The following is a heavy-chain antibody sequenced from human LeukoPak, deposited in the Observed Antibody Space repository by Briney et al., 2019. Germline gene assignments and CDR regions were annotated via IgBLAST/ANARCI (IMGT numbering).Heavy chain of an antibody. Sequence: PSETLSLTCAVSGGSISSGGYSWSWIRQPPGKGLEWIVYIYHSGSTYYNPSLKSRVTISVDRSKNQFSLKLSSVTAADTAVYYCARGMIESVVVPALASNWFDPWGQGTLVTVSS. CDR2: IYHSGST. CDR1: GGSISSGGYS. J-gene: IGHJ5*02. D-gene: IGHD2-2*01. CDR3: ARGMIESVVVPALASNWFDP. V-gene: IGHV4-30-2*01.